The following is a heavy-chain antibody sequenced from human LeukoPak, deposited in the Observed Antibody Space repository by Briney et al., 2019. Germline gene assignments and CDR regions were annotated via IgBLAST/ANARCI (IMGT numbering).Heavy chain of an antibody. CDR1: GYTFTGDY. CDR2: INPNSGGT. D-gene: IGHD3-16*02. J-gene: IGHJ4*02. V-gene: IGHV1-2*02. CDR3: ASHYYDYIWGSYRPFDY. Sequence: ASVKVSCKASGYTFTGDYMHWVRQAPGQGLEWMGWINPNSGGTKYAQKFQGRVTMTRDTSISTAYMELSRLRSDDTAVYYCASHYYDYIWGSYRPFDYWGQGTLVTVSS.